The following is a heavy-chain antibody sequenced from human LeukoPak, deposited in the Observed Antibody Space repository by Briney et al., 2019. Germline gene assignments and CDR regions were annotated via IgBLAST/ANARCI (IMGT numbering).Heavy chain of an antibody. Sequence: GGSLRLSCAASGFTFSSYAMHGVRRAPGKGVEWVAVISNDGSNKYYADSVKGRFTISRDNSKNTLYLQMNSLRAEDTAVYYCARAAGGDDSSGYYYSLDYWGQGTLVTVSS. CDR2: ISNDGSNK. V-gene: IGHV3-30-3*01. CDR1: GFTFSSYA. J-gene: IGHJ4*02. D-gene: IGHD3-22*01. CDR3: ARAAGGDDSSGYYYSLDY.